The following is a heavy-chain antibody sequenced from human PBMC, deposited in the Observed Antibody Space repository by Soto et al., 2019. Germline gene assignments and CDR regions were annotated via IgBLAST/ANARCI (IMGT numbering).Heavy chain of an antibody. CDR3: ARATSFSGHHGY. V-gene: IGHV4-31*03. CDR1: GGSFSRGGYY. J-gene: IGHJ4*02. D-gene: IGHD2-8*02. Sequence: QLQRQEPGPGLLKPSKTLSLAGTFPGGSFSRGGYYCSWIRQLPGRGLEWIGYIYYGGSTYYNPSLKSRFTISLDTSKNQFSLKLSSVTAADTAVYYCARATSFSGHHGYWGQGTLVTVSS. CDR2: IYYGGST.